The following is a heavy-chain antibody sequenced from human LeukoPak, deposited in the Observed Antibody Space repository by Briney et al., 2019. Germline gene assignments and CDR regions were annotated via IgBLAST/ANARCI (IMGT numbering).Heavy chain of an antibody. CDR1: GFTFSSYA. J-gene: IGHJ5*02. D-gene: IGHD3-22*01. Sequence: GGSLRLSCAASGFTFSSYAMSWVRQAPGKGLKWVSAISGSGGSTYYADSVKGRFTISRDNSKNTLYLQMNSLRAEDTAVYYCAKETYYDSSGSNWFDPWGQGTLVTVSS. CDR2: ISGSGGST. V-gene: IGHV3-23*01. CDR3: AKETYYDSSGSNWFDP.